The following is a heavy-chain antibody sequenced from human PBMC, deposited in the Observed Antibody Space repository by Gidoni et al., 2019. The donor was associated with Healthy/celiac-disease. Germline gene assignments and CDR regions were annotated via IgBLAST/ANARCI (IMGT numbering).Heavy chain of an antibody. CDR2: IYHSGST. Sequence: QVQLQASGPGLVKPSATLSLTCAVSGGSISSSNWWSWVRQPPGKGLEWIGEIYHSGSTNYNPSLKSRVTISVDKPKNQFSLKLSSVTAADTAVYYCARVQWLQYRTFDYWGQGTLVTVSS. CDR1: GGSISSSNW. CDR3: ARVQWLQYRTFDY. D-gene: IGHD6-19*01. J-gene: IGHJ4*02. V-gene: IGHV4-4*02.